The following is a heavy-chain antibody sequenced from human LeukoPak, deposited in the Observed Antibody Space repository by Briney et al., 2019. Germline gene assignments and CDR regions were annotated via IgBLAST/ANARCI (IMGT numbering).Heavy chain of an antibody. CDR2: ISYDGSNK. CDR1: GFTFSSYA. D-gene: IGHD1-26*01. CDR3: AKDREGSSDY. Sequence: GGSLRLSCAASGFTFSSYAMHWVRQAPGKGLEWVAVISYDGSNKYYADPVKGRFTISRDNSKNTLYLQMNSLRAEDTAVYYCAKDREGSSDYWGQGTLVTVSS. J-gene: IGHJ4*02. V-gene: IGHV3-30-3*01.